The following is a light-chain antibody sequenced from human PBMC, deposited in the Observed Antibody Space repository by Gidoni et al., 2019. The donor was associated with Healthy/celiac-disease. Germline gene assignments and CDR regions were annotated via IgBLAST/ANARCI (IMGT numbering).Light chain of an antibody. Sequence: DIVMTQSPLYLPVTPGEPASISCRSSQSLLHSNGYNYLDWYLQKPGQSPQLLIYLGSNRASGVPGSFRGSGSGTDFTLKISRVEAEDVGVYYCMQALQTPRTFGQGTKVEIK. CDR2: LGS. CDR3: MQALQTPRT. J-gene: IGKJ1*01. V-gene: IGKV2-28*01. CDR1: QSLLHSNGYNY.